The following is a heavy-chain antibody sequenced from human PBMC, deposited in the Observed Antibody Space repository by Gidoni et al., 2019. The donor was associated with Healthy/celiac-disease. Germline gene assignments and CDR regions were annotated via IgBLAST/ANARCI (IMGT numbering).Heavy chain of an antibody. Sequence: EVQLVASGGCLVQPGRSLRLSCSASGFTFSSYPMHWVRQAPGQGLEYVSAISSNGGSTYYADSVKGRFTISRDNSKNTLYLQMSSLRAEDTAVYYCVKGTYYDFWSGKGGNWFDPWGQGTLVTVSS. D-gene: IGHD3-3*01. CDR3: VKGTYYDFWSGKGGNWFDP. CDR2: ISSNGGST. J-gene: IGHJ5*02. V-gene: IGHV3-64D*06. CDR1: GFTFSSYP.